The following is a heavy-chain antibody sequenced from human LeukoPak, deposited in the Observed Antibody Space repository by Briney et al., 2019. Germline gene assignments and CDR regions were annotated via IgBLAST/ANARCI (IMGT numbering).Heavy chain of an antibody. V-gene: IGHV3-48*04. CDR2: ISSSSSTI. J-gene: IGHJ4*02. Sequence: GGSLRLSCVASGFTFSSYPMNWVRQAPGKGLEWVSYISSSSSTIYYADSVKGRFTISRDNSKNTLYLQMNSLRVEDTAVYYCARMRGRYCSSNGCYVEYWGQGALVTVSS. CDR1: GFTFSSYP. CDR3: ARMRGRYCSSNGCYVEY. D-gene: IGHD2-2*01.